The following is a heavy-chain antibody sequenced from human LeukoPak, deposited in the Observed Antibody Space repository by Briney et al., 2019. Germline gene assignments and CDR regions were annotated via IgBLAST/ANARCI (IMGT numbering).Heavy chain of an antibody. J-gene: IGHJ4*02. V-gene: IGHV3-48*03. CDR2: IDSSGSTI. CDR3: ARDRGQGFDY. Sequence: PGGSLRLSRGASGFTFRSYEMNWVRQAPGKGLEWVSYIDSSGSTIYYADSVKGRFTISRDNAKNSLYLQMNSLRAEDTAVYYCARDRGQGFDYWGQGTLVTVSS. D-gene: IGHD3-10*01. CDR1: GFTFRSYE.